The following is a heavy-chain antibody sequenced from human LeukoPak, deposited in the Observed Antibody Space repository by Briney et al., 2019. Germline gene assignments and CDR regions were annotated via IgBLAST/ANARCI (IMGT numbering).Heavy chain of an antibody. D-gene: IGHD3-10*01. CDR2: IYYSGST. Sequence: SKTLSLTCTVSGGSISSSSYYWGWIRQPPGKGLEWIGSIYYSGSTYYNPSLKSRVTISVDTSKNQFSLKLSSVTAADTAVYYCARQPTMVRGVADFDYWGQGTLVTVSS. V-gene: IGHV4-39*01. J-gene: IGHJ4*02. CDR3: ARQPTMVRGVADFDY. CDR1: GGSISSSSYY.